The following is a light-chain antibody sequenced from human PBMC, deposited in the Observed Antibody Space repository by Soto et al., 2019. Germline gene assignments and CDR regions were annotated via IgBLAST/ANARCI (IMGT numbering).Light chain of an antibody. J-gene: IGKJ5*01. Sequence: EIVLTHSPATLSLSPWEIATLSCGASQSVGSHLAWFQQRPGQAPRLLIYDASNRATGIPARFSGSGSGADFTLTISSLEPEDFAVYYCQRRSNSITFGQGTRLEIK. CDR1: QSVGSH. CDR2: DAS. CDR3: QRRSNSIT. V-gene: IGKV3-11*01.